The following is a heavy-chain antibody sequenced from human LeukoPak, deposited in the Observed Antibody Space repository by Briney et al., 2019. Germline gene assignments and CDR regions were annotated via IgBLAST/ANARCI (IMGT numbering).Heavy chain of an antibody. CDR1: GFTFSPFA. V-gene: IGHV3-64D*06. CDR2: YGSDGTNT. Sequence: SGGSLRLSCSASGFTFSPFAMHWVRQAPGKGLEHFSAYGSDGTNTYYADSVKGRLTISRDNSKNTLYLQMSSLRAEDTAVYYCVKDVSARGDAFDIWGQGTMVTVSS. CDR3: VKDVSARGDAFDI. J-gene: IGHJ3*02. D-gene: IGHD3-10*01.